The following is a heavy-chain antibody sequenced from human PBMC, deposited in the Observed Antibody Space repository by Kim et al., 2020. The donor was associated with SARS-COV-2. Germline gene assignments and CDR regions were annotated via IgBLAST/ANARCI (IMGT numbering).Heavy chain of an antibody. V-gene: IGHV5-10-1*01. D-gene: IGHD2-15*01. CDR3: ARLGVVVPRGMDV. Sequence: YSPSFQGHVTISADKSISTAYLQWSSLKASDTAMYYCARLGVVVPRGMDVWGQGTTVTVSS. J-gene: IGHJ6*02.